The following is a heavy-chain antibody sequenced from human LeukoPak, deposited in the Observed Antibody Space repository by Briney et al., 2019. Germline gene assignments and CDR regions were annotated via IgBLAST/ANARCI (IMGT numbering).Heavy chain of an antibody. J-gene: IGHJ5*02. Sequence: NPSETLSLTCAVYGGSFSGYYWSWIRQPPGRGLEWIGEINHSGSTNYNPSLKSRVTISVDTSKNQFSLKLSSVTAADTAVYYCARHYQLLRLDWFDPWGQGTLVTVSS. CDR2: INHSGST. CDR1: GGSFSGYY. CDR3: ARHYQLLRLDWFDP. V-gene: IGHV4-34*01. D-gene: IGHD2-2*01.